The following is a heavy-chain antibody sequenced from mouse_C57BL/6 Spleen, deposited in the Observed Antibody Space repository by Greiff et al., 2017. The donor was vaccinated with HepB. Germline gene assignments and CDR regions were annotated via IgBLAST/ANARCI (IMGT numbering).Heavy chain of an antibody. V-gene: IGHV1-80*01. J-gene: IGHJ3*01. CDR2: IYPGDGDT. CDR1: GYAFSSYW. Sequence: QVQLQQSGAELVKPGASVKISCKASGYAFSSYWMNWVKQRPGKGLEWIGQIYPGDGDTNYNGKFKGKATLTADKSSSTAYMQLSSLTSEDSAVYFCARGAKLGQGWFAYWGQGTLVTVSA. D-gene: IGHD4-1*01. CDR3: ARGAKLGQGWFAY.